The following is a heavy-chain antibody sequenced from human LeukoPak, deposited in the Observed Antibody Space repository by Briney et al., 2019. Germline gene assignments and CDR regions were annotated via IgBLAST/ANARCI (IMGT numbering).Heavy chain of an antibody. J-gene: IGHJ4*02. CDR1: GGTSSSYA. Sequence: SVKVSCKASGGTSSSYAISWVRPAPGQGLEWMGGIIPIFGTANYAQKFQGRVTITADKSTSTAYMELSSLRSEDTSVYYCAGNGDGTAQGYWGQGTLVTVSS. CDR2: IIPIFGTA. V-gene: IGHV1-69*06. D-gene: IGHD2-21*01. CDR3: AGNGDGTAQGY.